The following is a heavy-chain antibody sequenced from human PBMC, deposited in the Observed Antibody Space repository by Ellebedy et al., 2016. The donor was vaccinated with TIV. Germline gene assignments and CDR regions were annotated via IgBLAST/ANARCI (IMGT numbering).Heavy chain of an antibody. D-gene: IGHD3-16*01. Sequence: PGGSLRLSCAASGFTFNTHDMHWVRQPTGKGLEWVSGIGTAGDSYYLDSVQGRFTISRDDARNSVSLQMNSLRAGDTAIYYCVRGGRTDGGIYYYTGLDVWGQGTTVAVSS. V-gene: IGHV3-13*01. J-gene: IGHJ6*02. CDR1: GFTFNTHD. CDR2: IGTAGDS. CDR3: VRGGRTDGGIYYYTGLDV.